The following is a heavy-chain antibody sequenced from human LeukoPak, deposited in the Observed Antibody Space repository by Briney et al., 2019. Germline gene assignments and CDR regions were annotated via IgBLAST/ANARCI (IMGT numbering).Heavy chain of an antibody. V-gene: IGHV1-46*01. CDR2: IGNSA. Sequence: ASVKVSCKASGYSFTDHYMHWVRQAPGQGVEWLGIIGNSAGYAQSFQGRLTLTRDPSTTTVYMDLSNLSSEDTAVYYCARSGLRGTTTRGWFDAWGQGTLVTVSS. D-gene: IGHD1-1*01. CDR1: GYSFTDHY. CDR3: ARSGLRGTTTRGWFDA. J-gene: IGHJ5*02.